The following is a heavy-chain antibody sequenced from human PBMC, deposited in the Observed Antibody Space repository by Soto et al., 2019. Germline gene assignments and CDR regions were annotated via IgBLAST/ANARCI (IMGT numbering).Heavy chain of an antibody. CDR1: GFTFSSYA. CDR3: AKDPSNNGDYDYNRFDP. J-gene: IGHJ5*02. D-gene: IGHD4-17*01. Sequence: PGGSLRLSCAASGFTFSSYALSWVRQAPGKGLEWVSAISGNGGSTYYADSVKGRSTISRDNSKNTLYLQMNSLRAEDTAVYYCAKDPSNNGDYDYNRFDPWGQGTLVTVSS. V-gene: IGHV3-23*01. CDR2: ISGNGGST.